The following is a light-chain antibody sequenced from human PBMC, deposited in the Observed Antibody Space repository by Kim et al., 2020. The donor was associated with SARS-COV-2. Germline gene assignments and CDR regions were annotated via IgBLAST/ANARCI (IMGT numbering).Light chain of an antibody. J-gene: IGLJ2*01. CDR1: HIGSKS. CDR2: YDN. CDR3: QVWDSSSDHVV. Sequence: APGETARITGGGNHIGSKSVNWYQQKPGQAPVLVIYYDNDRPSGIPERFSGSNSGNTGTLTISRVEAGDEADYYCQVWDSSSDHVVFGGGTKLTVL. V-gene: IGLV3-21*04.